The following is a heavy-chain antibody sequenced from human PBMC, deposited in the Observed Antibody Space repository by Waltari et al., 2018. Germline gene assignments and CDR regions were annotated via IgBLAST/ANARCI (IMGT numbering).Heavy chain of an antibody. V-gene: IGHV1-69*05. D-gene: IGHD6-13*01. CDR2: IIPIFGTA. CDR3: AYAAAGTTNYYYYYGMDV. J-gene: IGHJ6*02. Sequence: QVQLVQSGAEVKKPGSSVKVSCKASGGTFRSYATSWLRQAPGQGLEWMGGIIPIFGTANYAQKFQGRVTITTDESTSTAYMELSSLRSEDTAVYYCAYAAAGTTNYYYYYGMDVWGQGTTVTVSS. CDR1: GGTFRSYA.